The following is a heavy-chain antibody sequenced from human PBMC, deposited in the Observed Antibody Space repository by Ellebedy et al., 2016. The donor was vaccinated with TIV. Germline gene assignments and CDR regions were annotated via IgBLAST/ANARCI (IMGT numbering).Heavy chain of an antibody. CDR1: GYSFTNYW. Sequence: PGGSLRLSCKGSGYSFTNYWIGWVRQMPGKGLEWMGIIYPGDSDTRYSPSFQGQVTISADKSISTTYLQWSSLRASDTAMYYCARHGEGVVGPNPTFYYYYYGMDVWGQGTTVTVSS. CDR3: ARHGEGVVGPNPTFYYYYYGMDV. D-gene: IGHD1-26*01. J-gene: IGHJ6*02. CDR2: IYPGDSDT. V-gene: IGHV5-51*01.